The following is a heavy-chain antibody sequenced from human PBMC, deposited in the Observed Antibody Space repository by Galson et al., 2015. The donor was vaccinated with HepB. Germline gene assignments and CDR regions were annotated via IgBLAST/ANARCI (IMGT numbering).Heavy chain of an antibody. V-gene: IGHV3-74*01. J-gene: IGHJ3*02. CDR1: GFTFSSYW. CDR3: ARDRVSTWYSFAFDI. Sequence: SLRLSCAASGFTFSSYWIHWVRKAPGKGLVWVSRINSDGSSTSYADSVKGRFTISRDNAKNTLYAQMNSLRAEDTAVYYCARDRVSTWYSFAFDIWGKWTMFTVSS. CDR2: INSDGSST. D-gene: IGHD6-13*01.